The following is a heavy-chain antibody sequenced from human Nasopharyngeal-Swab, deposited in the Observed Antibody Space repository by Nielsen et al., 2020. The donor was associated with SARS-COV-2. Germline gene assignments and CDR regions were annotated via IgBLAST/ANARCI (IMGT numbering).Heavy chain of an antibody. V-gene: IGHV4-39*01. J-gene: IGHJ5*02. CDR2: IYYSGST. D-gene: IGHD4-17*01. CDR1: GGSISSSSYY. Sequence: SETLSLTCTVSGGSISSSSYYWGWIRQPPGKGLKWIGSIYYSGSTYYNPSLKSRVTISVDTSKNQFSLKLSSVTAADTAVYYCARLALYGDYGGVDPWGQGTLVTVSS. CDR3: ARLALYGDYGGVDP.